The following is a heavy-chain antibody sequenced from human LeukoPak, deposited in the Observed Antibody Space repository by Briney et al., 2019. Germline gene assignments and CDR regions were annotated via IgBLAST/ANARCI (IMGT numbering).Heavy chain of an antibody. D-gene: IGHD2-15*01. CDR1: GGSISSGGYY. Sequence: SETLSLTCTVSGGSISSGGYYWSWIRQHPGTDLDWIGYIYYSGSTYYNPSLNSRVTISVDTSKNQFSLELTSVTAADTAVYYCARAATPKRFAFDYWGQGILVTVSS. V-gene: IGHV4-31*03. CDR3: ARAATPKRFAFDY. CDR2: IYYSGST. J-gene: IGHJ4*02.